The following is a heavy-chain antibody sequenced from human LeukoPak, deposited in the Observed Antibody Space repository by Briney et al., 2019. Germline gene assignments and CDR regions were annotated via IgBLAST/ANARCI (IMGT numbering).Heavy chain of an antibody. CDR2: IYHSGST. Sequence: PSGTLSLTCAVSGGSISSSNWWSWVRQPPGKGLEWVGEIYHSGSTNYNPSLKSRVPISVDKSKNQFSLELSSVTAADTAVYYCATGDEIAAAAPVFDYWGQGTLVTVSS. V-gene: IGHV4-4*02. CDR1: GGSISSSNW. D-gene: IGHD6-13*01. CDR3: ATGDEIAAAAPVFDY. J-gene: IGHJ4*02.